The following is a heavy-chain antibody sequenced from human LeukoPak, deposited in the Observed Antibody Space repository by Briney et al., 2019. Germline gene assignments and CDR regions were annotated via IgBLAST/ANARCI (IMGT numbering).Heavy chain of an antibody. Sequence: PSETLSLPCTVSGSSISNNFWNWNRQPAGRELEWIGLIYTSGGTRYNPSLNGRVTMSMETSKNQFSLKLSSVTAADTAVYYCARQSPGDWLLTYFDYWGQGTLVTVSS. CDR3: ARQSPGDWLLTYFDY. CDR1: GSSISNNF. CDR2: IYTSGGT. V-gene: IGHV4-4*07. J-gene: IGHJ4*02. D-gene: IGHD3-9*01.